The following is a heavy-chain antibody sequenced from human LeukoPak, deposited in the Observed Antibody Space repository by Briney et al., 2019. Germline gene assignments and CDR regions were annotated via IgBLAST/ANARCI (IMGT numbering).Heavy chain of an antibody. V-gene: IGHV1-24*01. CDR1: GYTLTELS. J-gene: IGHJ6*03. CDR3: ARAEGVVVAAHIDV. CDR2: FDPEDGET. D-gene: IGHD2-15*01. Sequence: GASVKVSCKVSGYTLTELSMHWVRQAPGKGLEWMGGFDPEDGETIYAQKFQGRVTVTTDTSTSTGYMELRSLRSDDTAMYYCARAEGVVVAAHIDVWGKGTTVTVSS.